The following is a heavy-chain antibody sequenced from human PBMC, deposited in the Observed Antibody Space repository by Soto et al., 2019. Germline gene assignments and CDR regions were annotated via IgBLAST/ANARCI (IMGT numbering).Heavy chain of an antibody. CDR3: ARYSSNWFQTEGMDV. V-gene: IGHV4-4*07. Sequence: PSETLSLTCTVSGGSISTYYWSWIRQPAGKGLEWIGRIDTSGNTNYNPSLKSRVTMSVDTSKKQFSLKLTSMTAADTAVYYCARYSSNWFQTEGMDVWGQGTTVTVSS. CDR1: GGSISTYY. CDR2: IDTSGNT. J-gene: IGHJ6*02. D-gene: IGHD6-13*01.